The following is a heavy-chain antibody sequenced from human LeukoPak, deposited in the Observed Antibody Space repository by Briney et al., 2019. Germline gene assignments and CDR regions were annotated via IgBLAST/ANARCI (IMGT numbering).Heavy chain of an antibody. V-gene: IGHV1-18*01. CDR1: GYTFTSYG. J-gene: IGHJ3*02. D-gene: IGHD2-8*01. Sequence: ASVKVSCKASGYTFTSYGISWVRQAPGQGLEWMGWISAYNGNTNYAQKLQGRVTMTTDTSTSTAYMELSSLRSEDTAVYYCARDHCSNGVCYIAGDAFDIWGQGTMVTVSS. CDR2: ISAYNGNT. CDR3: ARDHCSNGVCYIAGDAFDI.